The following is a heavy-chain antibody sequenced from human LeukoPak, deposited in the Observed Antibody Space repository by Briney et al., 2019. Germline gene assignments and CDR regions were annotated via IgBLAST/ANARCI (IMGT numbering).Heavy chain of an antibody. J-gene: IGHJ2*01. D-gene: IGHD2-21*02. CDR1: GFTVSSNY. V-gene: IGHV3-53*01. CDR3: ARDHEDCGGDCYSLSYWYFDL. Sequence: PGGSLRLSCAASGFTVSSNYMSWVRQAPGKGLAWVSVIYSGGSTYYADSVKGRFTISRDNSESTLYLQMNSLRAEDTAVYYCARDHEDCGGDCYSLSYWYFDLWGRGTLVTVSS. CDR2: IYSGGST.